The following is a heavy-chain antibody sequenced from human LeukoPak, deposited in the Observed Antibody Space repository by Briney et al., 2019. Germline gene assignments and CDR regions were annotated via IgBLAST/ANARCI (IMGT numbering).Heavy chain of an antibody. D-gene: IGHD3-10*01. Sequence: GGSLRLSCAASGFTFSSYGMHWVRQAPGKGLEWVPVIWYDGSNKYYADSVKGRFTISRDNSKNTLYLQMNSLRAEDTAVYYCARAPMVRGAYYFDYWGQGTLVTVSS. J-gene: IGHJ4*02. CDR1: GFTFSSYG. CDR3: ARAPMVRGAYYFDY. CDR2: IWYDGSNK. V-gene: IGHV3-33*01.